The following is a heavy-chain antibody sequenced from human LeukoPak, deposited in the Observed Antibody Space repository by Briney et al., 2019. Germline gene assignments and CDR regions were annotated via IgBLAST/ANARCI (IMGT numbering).Heavy chain of an antibody. CDR3: ARVGIAPYYFDY. CDR2: IYYSGST. V-gene: IGHV4-59*01. Sequence: SETLSLTCTVSGGSMSSYYWSWIRQPPGKGLEWIGYIYYSGSTNYNPSLKSRVTISVDTSKNQFSLKLSSVTAADTAVYYCARVGIAPYYFDYWGQGTLVTVSS. J-gene: IGHJ4*02. D-gene: IGHD2-21*01. CDR1: GGSMSSYY.